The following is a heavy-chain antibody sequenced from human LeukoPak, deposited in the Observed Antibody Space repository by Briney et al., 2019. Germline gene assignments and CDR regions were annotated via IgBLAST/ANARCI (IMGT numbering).Heavy chain of an antibody. Sequence: TGGSLRLSCSASGXAFSNYDMLWVRQATGKGLEWVSAINTSADTYYPDSVKGRFTISRENAKSSLYLQMNSLRVGDTAVYYCVRAPPGTGWLIDHWGQGTLVAVSS. J-gene: IGHJ4*02. D-gene: IGHD6-19*01. CDR2: INTSADT. V-gene: IGHV3-13*04. CDR3: VRAPPGTGWLIDH. CDR1: GXAFSNYD.